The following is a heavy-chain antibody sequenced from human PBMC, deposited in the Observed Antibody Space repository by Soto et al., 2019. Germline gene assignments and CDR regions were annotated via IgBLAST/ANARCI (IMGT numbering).Heavy chain of an antibody. CDR1: GGSISSYY. D-gene: IGHD3-22*01. CDR3: ARGLSDYYDSSGNRRALFAH. Sequence: PSETLSLTCTVSGGSISSYYWSWIRQPPGKGLEWIGYIYYSGSTNYNPSLKSRVTISVDTSKNQFSLKLSSVSAADTAVYYCARGLSDYYDSSGNRRALFAHLGQGTLDTGSS. V-gene: IGHV4-59*01. J-gene: IGHJ4*01. CDR2: IYYSGST.